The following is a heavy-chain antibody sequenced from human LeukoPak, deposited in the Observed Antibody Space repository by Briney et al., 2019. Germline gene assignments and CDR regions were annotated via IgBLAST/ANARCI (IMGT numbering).Heavy chain of an antibody. V-gene: IGHV3-53*01. CDR3: ARLGIEMDYYYYYGMDV. J-gene: IGHJ6*02. CDR1: GFTVSSNY. Sequence: GGSLRLSCAASGFTVSSNYMSWVRQAPGKGLEWVSVIYSGGSTYYADSVKGRFTTPRDNSKNTLYLQMNSLRAEDTAVYYCARLGIEMDYYYYYGMDVWGQGTTVTVSS. D-gene: IGHD7-27*01. CDR2: IYSGGST.